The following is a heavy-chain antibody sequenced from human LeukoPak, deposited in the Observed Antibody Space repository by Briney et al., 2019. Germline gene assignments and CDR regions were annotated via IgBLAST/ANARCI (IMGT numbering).Heavy chain of an antibody. D-gene: IGHD2-15*01. CDR2: ISSSSSYI. J-gene: IGHJ6*03. Sequence: PGGSLRLSCAASGFTFSSYSMNWVRQAPGKGLEWVSSISSSSSYIYYAGSVKGRFTISRDNAKNSLYLQMNSLRAEDTAVYYCARASGGSLLTWYYYYYYMDVWGKGTTVTVSS. CDR3: ARASGGSLLTWYYYYYYMDV. CDR1: GFTFSSYS. V-gene: IGHV3-21*01.